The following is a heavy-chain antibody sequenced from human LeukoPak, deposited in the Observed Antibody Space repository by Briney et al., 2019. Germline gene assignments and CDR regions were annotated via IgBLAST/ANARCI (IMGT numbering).Heavy chain of an antibody. V-gene: IGHV3-23*01. CDR1: GFTFSSYA. D-gene: IGHD1-26*01. Sequence: GGSLRLSCAASGFTFSSYAMSWVRQAPGKGLEWVSAISGSGGSTYYADSVKGRFTISRDNPKNTLYLQMNSLRAEDTAVYYCARDIKMEWELLDYYYGMDVWGQGTTVTVSS. CDR2: ISGSGGST. J-gene: IGHJ6*02. CDR3: ARDIKMEWELLDYYYGMDV.